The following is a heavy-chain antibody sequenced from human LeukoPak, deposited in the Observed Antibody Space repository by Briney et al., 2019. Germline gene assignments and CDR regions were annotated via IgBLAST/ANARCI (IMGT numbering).Heavy chain of an antibody. J-gene: IGHJ3*02. V-gene: IGHV5-51*01. Sequence: PGESLKISCQGSGSSFTSYWIGWVRQLPGKGLEWMGIIYPGDSDTRYSPSFQGQVTISADKSISTAYLQWSSLKASDTAMYYCARAGHVVVPAAADAFDIWGQGTMVTVSS. CDR1: GSSFTSYW. D-gene: IGHD2-2*01. CDR3: ARAGHVVVPAAADAFDI. CDR2: IYPGDSDT.